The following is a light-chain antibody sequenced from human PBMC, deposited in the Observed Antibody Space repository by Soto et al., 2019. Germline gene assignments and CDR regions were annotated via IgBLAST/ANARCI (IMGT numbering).Light chain of an antibody. CDR3: SSYAGSNNFGV. CDR2: EVT. Sequence: QSALTQPPSASGSPGQSVTISCTGTSSDVGGYNYVSWYQLHPGKAPKLMIYEVTKRPSGVPDRFSGSKSGNTASLTVSGLQAEDEGYYYCSSYAGSNNFGVFGGGTKLTVL. CDR1: SSDVGGYNY. V-gene: IGLV2-8*01. J-gene: IGLJ2*01.